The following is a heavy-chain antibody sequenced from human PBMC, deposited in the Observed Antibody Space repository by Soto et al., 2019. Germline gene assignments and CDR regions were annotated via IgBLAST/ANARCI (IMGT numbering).Heavy chain of an antibody. D-gene: IGHD2-2*01. CDR2: IYYRGTT. V-gene: IGHV4-59*11. CDR3: ARGGGSPYHDHEFDY. J-gene: IGHJ4*02. CDR1: GVSTSNHY. Sequence: LSLTCSVSGVSTSNHYWTWIRKPPGQGPEWIGCIYYRGTTNYNASFNSRVTISVDTSKNQFSLKLTSVTTADTAVYYCARGGGSPYHDHEFDYWGQGILVTVSS.